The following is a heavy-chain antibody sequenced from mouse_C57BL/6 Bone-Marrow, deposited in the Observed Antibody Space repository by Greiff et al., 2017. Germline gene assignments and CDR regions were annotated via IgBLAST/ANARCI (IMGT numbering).Heavy chain of an antibody. Sequence: EVQLVESGGGLVQPGGSLKLSCAASGFTFSSYAMSWVRQTPEKRLEWVATISDGGSYTYYPDNVKGRFTISRDNAKNNLYLQMSHLKSEDTAMYYCARDRGQLRLNYFDYWGQGTTLTVSS. CDR2: ISDGGSYT. CDR3: ARDRGQLRLNYFDY. V-gene: IGHV5-4*01. CDR1: GFTFSSYA. D-gene: IGHD3-2*02. J-gene: IGHJ2*01.